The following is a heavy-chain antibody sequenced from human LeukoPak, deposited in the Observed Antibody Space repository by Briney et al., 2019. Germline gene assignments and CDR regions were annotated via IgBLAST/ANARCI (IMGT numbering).Heavy chain of an antibody. CDR3: ASSEGGRSWYYFDY. CDR2: IYYSGST. CDR1: GGSISCYY. J-gene: IGHJ4*02. D-gene: IGHD3-16*01. Sequence: SETLSLTCTFSGGSISCYYWSWIRQPPGKGLEWIGYIYYSGSTYYNPSLKSRVTISVDKAKNQFSLKLSTLTAADTAVYYCASSEGGRSWYYFDYWGQGTLVTVSS. V-gene: IGHV4-59*08.